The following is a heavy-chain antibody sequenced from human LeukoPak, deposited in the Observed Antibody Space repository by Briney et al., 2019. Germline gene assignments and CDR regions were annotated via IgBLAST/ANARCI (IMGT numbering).Heavy chain of an antibody. CDR1: GGSINSYC. CDR2: IYYSGST. J-gene: IGHJ5*02. CDR3: ARVMVNNWFDP. D-gene: IGHD2-8*01. Sequence: SETLSLTCTVSGGSINSYCWSWIRQPPGKGLEWIGYIYYSGSTNYNPSLKSRVTISVDTSKNQFSLKLSSVTTADTAVYYCARVMVNNWFDPWGQGTLVTVSS. V-gene: IGHV4-59*01.